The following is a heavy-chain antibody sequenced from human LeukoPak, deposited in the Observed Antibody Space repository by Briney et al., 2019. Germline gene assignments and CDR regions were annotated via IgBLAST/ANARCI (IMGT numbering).Heavy chain of an antibody. Sequence: GGSLRLSCAASGFTFSSYAMHWVRQAPGKGLEWVAVISYDGSNKYYADSVKGRFTISRDNSKNTLYLQMNSLRAEDTAVYYCARDSGWSRYGIDYWGQGTLVTVSS. CDR3: ARDSGWSRYGIDY. CDR2: ISYDGSNK. J-gene: IGHJ4*02. V-gene: IGHV3-30-3*01. CDR1: GFTFSSYA. D-gene: IGHD6-19*01.